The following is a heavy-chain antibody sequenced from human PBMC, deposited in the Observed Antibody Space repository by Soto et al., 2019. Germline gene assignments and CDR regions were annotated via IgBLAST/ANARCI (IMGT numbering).Heavy chain of an antibody. CDR1: GFTFSSYS. D-gene: IGHD3-3*01. Sequence: GGSLRLSCAASGFTFSSYSMNWVRQAPGKGLEWVSYISSSSSTIYYADSVKGRFTISRDNAKNSLYLQMNSLRDEDTAVYYCARDPNYDFWSGYAVPYGMDVWGQGTTVTVSS. CDR2: ISSSSSTI. J-gene: IGHJ6*02. V-gene: IGHV3-48*02. CDR3: ARDPNYDFWSGYAVPYGMDV.